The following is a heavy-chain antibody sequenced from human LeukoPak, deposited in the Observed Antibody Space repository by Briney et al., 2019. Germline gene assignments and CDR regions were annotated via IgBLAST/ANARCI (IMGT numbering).Heavy chain of an antibody. CDR3: ARERSSTMVRGVIPY. CDR1: GYTFTGYY. D-gene: IGHD3-10*01. J-gene: IGHJ4*02. Sequence: GASVKVSCKTSGYTFTGYYIHWVRQAPGQGLEWMGWINPNSGDTNYAQKFQGRVTMTRDTSISTAYMELSRLRSDDTAVYYCARERSSTMVRGVIPYWGQGTLVTVSS. CDR2: INPNSGDT. V-gene: IGHV1-2*02.